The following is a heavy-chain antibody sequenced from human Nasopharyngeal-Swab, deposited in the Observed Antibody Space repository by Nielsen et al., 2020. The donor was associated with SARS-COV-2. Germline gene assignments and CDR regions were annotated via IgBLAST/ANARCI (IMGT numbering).Heavy chain of an antibody. J-gene: IGHJ4*02. CDR2: INSDGSST. CDR1: GFTFSSYW. V-gene: IGHV3-74*01. Sequence: SCAASGFTFSSYWMHWVRQAPGKGLVWVSRINSDGSSTSYADSVKGRFTISRDNAKNTLYLQMNSLRAEDTAVYYCASLYYDFWSGPIDYWGQGTLVTVSS. D-gene: IGHD3-3*01. CDR3: ASLYYDFWSGPIDY.